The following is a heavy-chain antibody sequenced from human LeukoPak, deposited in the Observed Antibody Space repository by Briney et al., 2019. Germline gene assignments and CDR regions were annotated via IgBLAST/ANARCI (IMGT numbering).Heavy chain of an antibody. D-gene: IGHD3-10*01. CDR1: GYTFTRSG. J-gene: IGHJ3*02. CDR3: ARRRGNSRSYSDAFDI. CDR2: MNPKSGNT. Sequence: ASVKVSCKASGYTFTRSGINWVRQATGQGLEWMGWMNPKSGNTGSAQKFQDRLTMTRNTSISTAYMELSNLKSEDTAVYYCARRRGNSRSYSDAFDIWGQGTTVTVSS. V-gene: IGHV1-8*01.